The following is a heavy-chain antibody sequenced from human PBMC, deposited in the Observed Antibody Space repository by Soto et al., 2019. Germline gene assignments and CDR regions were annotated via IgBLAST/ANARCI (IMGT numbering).Heavy chain of an antibody. CDR3: ARDKITGLFDY. V-gene: IGHV4-34*01. CDR1: GGSFSGYY. CDR2: INHSGST. D-gene: IGHD2-8*02. Sequence: SETLSLTCTVYGGSFSGYYWTWIRQPPGTGLEWIGEINHSGSTNYNPSLKSRVTISVDTSKNQFSLKLTSVTAADTAVYYCARDKITGLFDYWGRGTLVTVSS. J-gene: IGHJ4*02.